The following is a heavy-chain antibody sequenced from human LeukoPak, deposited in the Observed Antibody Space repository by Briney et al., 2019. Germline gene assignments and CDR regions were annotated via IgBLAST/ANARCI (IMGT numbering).Heavy chain of an antibody. CDR3: ARDRVYYDSGGTLDLFDY. CDR2: IYTSGST. CDR1: GGSISSYY. J-gene: IGHJ4*02. Sequence: PSETLSLTCTVSGGSISSYYWGWIRQPAGKGLEWIGRIYTSGSTNYNTSLKSRATMSVDTSKNQFSLKRSSVTAADTAVYYCARDRVYYDSGGTLDLFDYWGQGTLVTVSS. V-gene: IGHV4-4*07. D-gene: IGHD3-22*01.